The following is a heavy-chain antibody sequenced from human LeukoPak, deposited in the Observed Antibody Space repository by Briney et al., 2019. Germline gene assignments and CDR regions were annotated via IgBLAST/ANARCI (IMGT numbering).Heavy chain of an antibody. CDR3: ARGERRYYYDSSGYYYY. V-gene: IGHV4-59*01. J-gene: IGHJ4*02. CDR1: GGSISSYY. CDR2: IYYSGST. D-gene: IGHD3-22*01. Sequence: SETLSLTCTVSGGSISSYYWGWIRQPPGKGLEWIGYIYYSGSTNYNPSLKSRVTISVDTSKNQFSLKLSFVTAADTAVYYCARGERRYYYDSSGYYYYWGQGTLVTVSS.